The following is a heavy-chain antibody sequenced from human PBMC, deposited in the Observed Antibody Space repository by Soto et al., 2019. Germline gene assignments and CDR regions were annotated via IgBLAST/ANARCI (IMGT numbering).Heavy chain of an antibody. CDR2: IYSGGST. D-gene: IGHD5-12*01. CDR1: GFTVSSNY. J-gene: IGHJ4*02. Sequence: EVQLVESGGGLVQPGGSLRLSCAASGFTVSSNYMSWVRQAPGKGLEWVSVIYSGGSTYYADSVKGRFTISRDNSKNTLYLQMNSLGAEDTAVYYCARGGHGYNYLRLDYWGQGTLVTVSS. CDR3: ARGGHGYNYLRLDY. V-gene: IGHV3-66*01.